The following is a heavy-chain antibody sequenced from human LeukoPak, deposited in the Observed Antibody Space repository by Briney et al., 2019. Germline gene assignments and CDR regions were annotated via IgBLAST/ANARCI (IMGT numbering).Heavy chain of an antibody. CDR2: IIPIFGTA. J-gene: IGHJ5*02. D-gene: IGHD1-20*01. CDR1: GGTFSSYA. CDR3: ARDDQITGTTDWFDP. V-gene: IGHV1-69*13. Sequence: GASVKVSCKASGGTFSSYAISWVRQAPGQGLEWMGGIIPIFGTANYAQKFQGRVTITADESTSTAYMELSRLRSDDTAVYYCARDDQITGTTDWFDPWGQGTLVTVSS.